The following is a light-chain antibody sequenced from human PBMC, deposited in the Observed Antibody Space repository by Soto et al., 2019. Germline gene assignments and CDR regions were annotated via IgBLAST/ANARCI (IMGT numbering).Light chain of an antibody. V-gene: IGKV1-5*01. Sequence: DIKITQSPSTVSASVGDRVTIPCRASRSISNWLAWYQQRPGIALKLLIFDASILQSGVPSRFSGSGSGTEFTLSISRLQTDDFATYYCQQYGSFSPITFGGGTKVDI. J-gene: IGKJ4*01. CDR1: RSISNW. CDR2: DAS. CDR3: QQYGSFSPIT.